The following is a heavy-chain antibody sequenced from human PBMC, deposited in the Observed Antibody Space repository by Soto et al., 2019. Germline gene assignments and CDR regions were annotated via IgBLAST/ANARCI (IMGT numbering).Heavy chain of an antibody. CDR2: ISSSGSTI. CDR1: GFTFSDYY. CDR3: ARDPVPKYNWNDAYYFDY. J-gene: IGHJ4*02. Sequence: QVQLVESGGGLVKPGGSLRLSCAASGFTFSDYYMSWIRQAPGKGLEWVSYISSSGSTIYYADSVKGRFTISRDNAKNSXXLQMNSLRAEDTAVYYCARDPVPKYNWNDAYYFDYWGQGTLVTVSS. D-gene: IGHD1-20*01. V-gene: IGHV3-11*01.